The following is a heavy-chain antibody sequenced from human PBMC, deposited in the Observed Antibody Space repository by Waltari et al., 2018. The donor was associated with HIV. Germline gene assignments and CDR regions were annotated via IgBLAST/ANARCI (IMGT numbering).Heavy chain of an antibody. CDR3: ARSPGRTSDFDY. D-gene: IGHD1-1*01. CDR2: TYYRSKWYN. V-gene: IGHV6-1*01. CDR1: GDSVSTNNGA. J-gene: IGHJ4*02. Sequence: QVQLRQSGPGLVIPSQTLSLTCAISGDSVSTNNGAWNWIRQSPSRGLEWLGRTYYRSKWYNDYAASVKSRISINPDTSKNQFSLHLNSVTPEDTAVYYCARSPGRTSDFDYWGQGTLVTVSS.